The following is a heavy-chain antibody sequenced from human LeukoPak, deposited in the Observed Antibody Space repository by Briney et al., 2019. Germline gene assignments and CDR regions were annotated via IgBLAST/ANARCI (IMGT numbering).Heavy chain of an antibody. Sequence: KPSETLSLTCAVSGYSISSGYYWGWIRQPPGKGLEWIASIYHSGSTYYNPSLKSRVTISVGTSKNQFSLKLTSVTAADTAVCYCARRGNSWPYYFDDWGQGTLVTVSS. CDR3: ARRGNSWPYYFDD. V-gene: IGHV4-38-2*01. CDR1: GYSISSGYY. CDR2: IYHSGST. D-gene: IGHD6-13*01. J-gene: IGHJ4*02.